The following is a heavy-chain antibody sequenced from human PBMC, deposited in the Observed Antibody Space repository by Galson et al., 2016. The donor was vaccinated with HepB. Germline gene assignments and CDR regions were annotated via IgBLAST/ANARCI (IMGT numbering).Heavy chain of an antibody. Sequence: SLRLSCAASGFTFSNYVMRWVRQAPGKGLEWVSVITCSGGTKYYADSVKGRFTISRDNSKNTLFLQMNSLRAEDTAMYYCAKQRSSSCYEFNYWGQGTLVTVSS. CDR2: ITCSGGTK. CDR1: GFTFSNYV. CDR3: AKQRSSSCYEFNY. V-gene: IGHV3-23*01. D-gene: IGHD6-13*01. J-gene: IGHJ4*02.